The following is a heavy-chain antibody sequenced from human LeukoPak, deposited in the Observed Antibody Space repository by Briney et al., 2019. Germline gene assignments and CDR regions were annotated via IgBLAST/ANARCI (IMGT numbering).Heavy chain of an antibody. V-gene: IGHV3-48*04. D-gene: IGHD5-12*01. Sequence: GGSLRLSCAASGFTFSSYSMNWVRQAPGKGLEWVSYISSGSSTIYYAGSVKGRFTISRDDSKTTVFLQMSSLKTEDTALYYCTADVPGSDYPFDFWGQGTLVTVSS. J-gene: IGHJ4*02. CDR1: GFTFSSYS. CDR2: ISSGSSTI. CDR3: TADVPGSDYPFDF.